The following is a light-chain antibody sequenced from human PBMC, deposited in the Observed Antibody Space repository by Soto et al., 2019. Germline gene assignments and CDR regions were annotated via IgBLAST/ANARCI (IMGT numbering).Light chain of an antibody. Sequence: DVVMTQSPLSLPVTPGEPASISCRSSQSLLHSNGNTYLDWYLQKPGQSPQLLLYLSFNRASGVPDRFSGSGTGTDFTMKISRVEAEDVGVYYCMQGLHGPWTFGQGTKVEIK. J-gene: IGKJ1*01. V-gene: IGKV2-28*01. CDR1: QSLLHSNGNTY. CDR3: MQGLHGPWT. CDR2: LSF.